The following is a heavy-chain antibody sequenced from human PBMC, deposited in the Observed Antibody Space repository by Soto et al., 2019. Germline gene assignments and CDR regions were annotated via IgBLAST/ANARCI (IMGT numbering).Heavy chain of an antibody. Sequence: ASVKVSCKASGFSFTGYYIHWLRQAPGQGLEWMGWINAHSGGTEYAQKFQGRVTLTRDTSIATAYLTLTSLTSDDTALYYCAKDLTRQFVYWFDPWRHVTPVTVSS. CDR2: INAHSGGT. CDR3: AKDLTRQFVYWFDP. D-gene: IGHD3-16*01. CDR1: GFSFTGYY. V-gene: IGHV1-2*02. J-gene: IGHJ5*02.